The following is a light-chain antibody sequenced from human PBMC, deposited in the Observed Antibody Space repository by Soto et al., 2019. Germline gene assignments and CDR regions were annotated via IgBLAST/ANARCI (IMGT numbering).Light chain of an antibody. J-gene: IGKJ1*01. CDR1: QSISSW. V-gene: IGKV1-5*01. CDR3: QQYNSYSPA. CDR2: DAS. Sequence: DIQVTHSPSTLSASVGDRVTITCRASQSISSWLAWYQQRPGKAPKLLIYDASSLQSGVPSRFSGSGSGTEFTLTLSSLPPDDFATYYCQQYNSYSPAFGQGTKVDIK.